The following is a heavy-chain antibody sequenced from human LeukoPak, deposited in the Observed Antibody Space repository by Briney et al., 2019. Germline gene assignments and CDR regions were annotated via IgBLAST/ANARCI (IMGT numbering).Heavy chain of an antibody. D-gene: IGHD6-6*01. CDR2: ISAYNGNT. CDR3: ARQAGAALDY. J-gene: IGHJ4*02. V-gene: IGHV1-18*04. Sequence: GASVKVSCKASGYTFTSYYMHWVRQAPGLGLEWMGWISAYNGNTNYAQKLQGRVTMTTDTSTSTAYMELRSLRSDDTAVYYCARQAGAALDYWGQGTLVTVSS. CDR1: GYTFTSYY.